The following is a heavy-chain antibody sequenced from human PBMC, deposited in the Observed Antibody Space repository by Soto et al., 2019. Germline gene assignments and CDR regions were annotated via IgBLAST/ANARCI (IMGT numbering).Heavy chain of an antibody. J-gene: IGHJ4*02. Sequence: VGSLRLSFEASGFIFSNYEMNWVRQAPGNGLEWVSYIDGCGSTSKYADSAEGRFTTSRDSARGSPFLQMNSLRDEDTAVYYCVRENFDNAFDSWGQGIMVTV. CDR3: VRENFDNAFDS. CDR1: GFIFSNYE. D-gene: IGHD2-8*01. V-gene: IGHV3-48*03. CDR2: IDGCGSTS.